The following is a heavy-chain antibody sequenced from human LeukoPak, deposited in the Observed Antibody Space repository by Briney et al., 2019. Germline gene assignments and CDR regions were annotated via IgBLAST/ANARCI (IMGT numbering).Heavy chain of an antibody. D-gene: IGHD2-15*01. CDR3: AKDSAACGYCGGGSCSLCGFDY. CDR2: ISGSGGST. CDR1: EFIFTSYA. Sequence: GGSLRLSCAASEFIFTSYAMSWVRQAPGKGLEWVAGISGSGGSTYYAASVKGRFTISKDNSGTLYLQMNSLSAEDTAVYYCAKDSAACGYCGGGSCSLCGFDYWGQGTLVTVSS. V-gene: IGHV3-23*01. J-gene: IGHJ4*02.